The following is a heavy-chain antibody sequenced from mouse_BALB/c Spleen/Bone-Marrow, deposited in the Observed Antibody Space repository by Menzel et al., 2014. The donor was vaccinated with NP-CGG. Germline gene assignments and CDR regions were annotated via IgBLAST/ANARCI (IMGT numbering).Heavy chain of an antibody. CDR2: IDPANGNT. V-gene: IGHV14-3*02. D-gene: IGHD2-4*01. CDR1: GFNIKDTY. CDR3: AGYDYYQAWFAY. Sequence: EVQLQQSGAELVKPGASVKLSCTASGFNIKDTYMHWVKQRPERGLEWIGRIDPANGNTKYDPKFQGKATITADTSSNTAYLQLSSLTSEDTAVYYCAGYDYYQAWFAYWGQGTLVTVSA. J-gene: IGHJ3*01.